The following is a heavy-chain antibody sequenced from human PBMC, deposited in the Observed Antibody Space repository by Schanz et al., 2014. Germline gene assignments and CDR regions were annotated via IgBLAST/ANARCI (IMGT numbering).Heavy chain of an antibody. Sequence: QVQLVQSGAEVEKPGASVTVSCKASGYMYTSHFLHWVRQAPGQGLEWMGWINTNTGNPTYAQGFTGRFVFSLDTSVSTAYLQISFLKADDTAVFFCARGEANWGQYWGQGTLVTVSS. CDR2: INTNTGNP. CDR3: ARGEANWGQY. V-gene: IGHV7-4-1*02. CDR1: GYMYTSHF. D-gene: IGHD7-27*01. J-gene: IGHJ4*02.